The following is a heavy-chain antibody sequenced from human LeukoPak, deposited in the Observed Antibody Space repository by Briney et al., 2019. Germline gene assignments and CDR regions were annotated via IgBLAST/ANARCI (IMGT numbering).Heavy chain of an antibody. CDR2: IYYSGST. J-gene: IGHJ5*02. V-gene: IGHV4-59*01. CDR3: ARGTMMVGP. CDR1: GGSISSYY. Sequence: PSETLSLTCTVSGGSISSYYWSWIRQPPGKGLEWIGYIYYSGSTTYNPSLKSRVTISVDTSKNQFFLKLSSVTAADTAVYYCARGTMMVGPWGQGTLVTVSS. D-gene: IGHD3-22*01.